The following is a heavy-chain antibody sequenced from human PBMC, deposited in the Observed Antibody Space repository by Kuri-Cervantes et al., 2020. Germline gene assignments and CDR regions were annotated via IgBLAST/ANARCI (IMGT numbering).Heavy chain of an antibody. CDR3: TSLGGDGNSDY. Sequence: GGSLRLSCAASGFTFSSYSMNWVRQAPGKGLEWVGHIRSKINNYATTYDASMRGRFTISRDDSKNTAYLQMSSLKTEDTAFYYCTSLGGDGNSDYWGQGTLVTVSS. CDR1: GFTFSSYS. J-gene: IGHJ4*02. CDR2: IRSKINNYAT. D-gene: IGHD5-24*01. V-gene: IGHV3-73*01.